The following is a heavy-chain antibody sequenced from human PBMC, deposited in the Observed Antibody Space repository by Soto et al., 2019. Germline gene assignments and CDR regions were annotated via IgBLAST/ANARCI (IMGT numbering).Heavy chain of an antibody. CDR3: ASSGEPNWFDP. V-gene: IGHV3-74*01. CDR1: GFTFSTYW. J-gene: IGHJ5*02. Sequence: EVQLVESGGGLVQPGGSLRLSCAASGFTFSTYWMHWVRQAPGKGLVWVSRIKGDGSTTYYADSVKGRFTISRDNAKNTLFLQMNSLRADDTAVYYCASSGEPNWFDPWGQGTLVTVSS. CDR2: IKGDGSTT. D-gene: IGHD2-15*01.